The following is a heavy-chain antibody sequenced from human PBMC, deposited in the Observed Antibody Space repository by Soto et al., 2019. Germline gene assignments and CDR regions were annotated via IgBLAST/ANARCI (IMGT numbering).Heavy chain of an antibody. CDR2: ISSSRSTI. D-gene: IGHD2-15*01. CDR1: GLPFSSYS. CDR3: ASLLHIVVVERGFDY. J-gene: IGHJ4*02. V-gene: IGHV3-48*01. Sequence: EVQLVESGGGLVQPGGSLRLSCAASGLPFSSYSMNWVRQAPGKGLEWGSYISSSRSTIYYADSVKGRFTIYRDNAKNALYLQMNSLRAEDTAVYYCASLLHIVVVERGFDYWGQGTLVTVSS.